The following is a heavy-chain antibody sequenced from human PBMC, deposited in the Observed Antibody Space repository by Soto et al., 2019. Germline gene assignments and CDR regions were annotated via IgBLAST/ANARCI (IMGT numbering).Heavy chain of an antibody. V-gene: IGHV1-18*01. CDR1: GYTFTSYG. CDR3: TSGGQLFAGNYFDY. J-gene: IGHJ4*02. CDR2: ISNYNGGT. Sequence: QVQLVQSGAEVKKPGASVKVSCKASGYTFTSYGISWVRQAPGQGLEWMGWISNYNGGTNYAQKLQGRVTITTDTSTSTANMELLSLKSDGTAVYDWTSGGQLFAGNYFDYWGQGTLVTVSS. D-gene: IGHD3-10*02.